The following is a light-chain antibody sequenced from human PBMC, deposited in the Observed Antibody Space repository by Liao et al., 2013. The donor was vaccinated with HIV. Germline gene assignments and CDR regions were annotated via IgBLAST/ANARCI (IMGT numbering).Light chain of an antibody. CDR3: QTWDSSTVI. CDR1: KLGDKY. CDR2: QGT. J-gene: IGLJ2*01. Sequence: SYEMTQPPSVSVSPGQTATITCSGDKLGDKYASWYQQRPGQPPVLVIYQGTKRPSEIAERFSGSYSGNTATLTISGTQALDEADYYCQTWDSSTVIFGGGTKLTVL. V-gene: IGLV3-1*01.